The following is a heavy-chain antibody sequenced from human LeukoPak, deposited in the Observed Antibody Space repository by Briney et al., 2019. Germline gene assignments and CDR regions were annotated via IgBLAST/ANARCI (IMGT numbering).Heavy chain of an antibody. CDR3: AALPSSGYSSSWYIRYYYYGMDV. CDR2: IVVGSGNT. J-gene: IGHJ6*02. Sequence: SVKVSCKASGFTFTSSAVQWVRQARGQRLEWVGWIVVGSGNTNYAQKFQERVTITRDMSTSTAYMELSSLRSEDTAVYYCAALPSSGYSSSWYIRYYYYGMDVWGQGTTVTVSS. CDR1: GFTFTSSA. D-gene: IGHD6-13*01. V-gene: IGHV1-58*01.